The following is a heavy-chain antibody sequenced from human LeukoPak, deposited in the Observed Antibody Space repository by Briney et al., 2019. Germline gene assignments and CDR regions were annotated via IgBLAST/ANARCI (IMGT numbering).Heavy chain of an antibody. CDR1: GFTFSGYW. J-gene: IGHJ6*03. Sequence: GGSLRLSCAASGFTFSGYWMTWVRQAPGKGLEWMANIKQNGIETYYVDSVKGRFTISRDNAENSLYLQMNSLRPEDTALYYCARGYFDMDVWGKGTTVTVSS. CDR2: IKQNGIET. V-gene: IGHV3-7*01. CDR3: ARGYFDMDV.